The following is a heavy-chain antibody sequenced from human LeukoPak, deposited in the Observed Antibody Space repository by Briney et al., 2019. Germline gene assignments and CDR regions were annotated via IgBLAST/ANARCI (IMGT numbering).Heavy chain of an antibody. Sequence: GGFDPEDGETIYAQKFQGRVTMTEDTSTDTAYMELSSLRSEDTAVYYCATERRRAVAGQYWYFDLWGRGTLVTVSS. V-gene: IGHV1-24*01. CDR3: ATERRRAVAGQYWYFDL. CDR2: FDPEDGET. J-gene: IGHJ2*01. D-gene: IGHD6-19*01.